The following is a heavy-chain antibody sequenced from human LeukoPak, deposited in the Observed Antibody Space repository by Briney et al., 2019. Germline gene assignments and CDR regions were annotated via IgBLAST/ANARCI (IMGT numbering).Heavy chain of an antibody. V-gene: IGHV4-34*01. CDR3: ARSAADPPSFDY. J-gene: IGHJ4*02. CDR1: GGSFSGYY. Sequence: SETLSLTCAVYGGSFSGYYWSWIRQPPGKGLEWIGEINHSGSTNYNPSLKSRVTISVDTSKNQFSLKLSSVTAADTAVYYCARSAADPPSFDYWGQGTLVTVSS. D-gene: IGHD6-13*01. CDR2: INHSGST.